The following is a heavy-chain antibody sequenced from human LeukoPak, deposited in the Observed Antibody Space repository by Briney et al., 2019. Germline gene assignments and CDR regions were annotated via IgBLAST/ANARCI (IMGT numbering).Heavy chain of an antibody. D-gene: IGHD2-2*02. CDR2: IIPIFGTA. V-gene: IGHV1-69*13. J-gene: IGHJ5*02. Sequence: SVKVSCXASGGTFSSYAISWVRQAPGQGPGWMGGIIPIFGTANYAQKFQGRVTITADESTSTAYMELSSLRSEDTAVYYCARGCSSTSCYTSGLAPWFDPWGQGTLVTVSS. CDR1: GGTFSSYA. CDR3: ARGCSSTSCYTSGLAPWFDP.